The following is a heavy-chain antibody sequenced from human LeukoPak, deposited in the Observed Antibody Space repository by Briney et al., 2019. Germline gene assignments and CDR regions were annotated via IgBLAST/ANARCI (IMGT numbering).Heavy chain of an antibody. Sequence: GGSLRLSCAASGFTFSSYGMHWVRQAPGKGLEWVAFIRYDGSNKYYADSVKGRFTISRDNSKNSLYLQMNSLRTEDTALYYCAKGLPAAGTTAEPMWIYYFDYWGQGTLVTVSS. CDR3: AKGLPAAGTTAEPMWIYYFDY. CDR2: IRYDGSNK. D-gene: IGHD6-13*01. J-gene: IGHJ4*02. V-gene: IGHV3-30*02. CDR1: GFTFSSYG.